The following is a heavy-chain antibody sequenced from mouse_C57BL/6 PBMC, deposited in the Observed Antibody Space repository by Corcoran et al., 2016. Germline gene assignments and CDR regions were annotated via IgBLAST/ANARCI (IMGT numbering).Heavy chain of an antibody. J-gene: IGHJ1*03. CDR2: IYPGDGDT. CDR3: HITTVVAPGYFDV. D-gene: IGHD1-1*01. V-gene: IGHV1-80*01. Sequence: QVQLQQSGAELVKPGASVKISCKASGYAFSSYWMNWVKQRPGKGLEWIGQIYPGDGDTNYNGKFKGKATLTADKSSSTAYMQLSSLTSEDSAVYFGHITTVVAPGYFDVWGTGTTVTVSS. CDR1: GYAFSSYW.